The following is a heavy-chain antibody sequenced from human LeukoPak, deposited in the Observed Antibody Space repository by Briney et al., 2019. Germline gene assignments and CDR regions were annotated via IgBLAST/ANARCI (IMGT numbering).Heavy chain of an antibody. CDR3: AVLVGAIDY. D-gene: IGHD1-26*01. CDR1: GGSISSYY. Sequence: SETLSLTCTVSGGSISSYYWSWIRQPPGKGLEWIGYIYYSGSTDYNPSLKSRVTISVDTSKNQFSLKLSSVTAADTAVYYCAVLVGAIDYWGQGTLVTVSS. CDR2: IYYSGST. J-gene: IGHJ4*02. V-gene: IGHV4-59*01.